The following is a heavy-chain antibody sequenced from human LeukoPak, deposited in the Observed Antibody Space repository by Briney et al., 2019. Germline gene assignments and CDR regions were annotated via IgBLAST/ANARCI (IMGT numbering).Heavy chain of an antibody. Sequence: GGSLRLSCAASGFTFDDYAMHWVRQAPGKGLEWVSVISWNSGRIGYADSVKGRFTISRDNAKNSLYLQMTSLRAEDMAFYYCAKAVGDTPRLSALVNWGQGTLVTVSS. CDR2: ISWNSGRI. J-gene: IGHJ4*02. D-gene: IGHD2/OR15-2a*01. CDR1: GFTFDDYA. V-gene: IGHV3-9*03. CDR3: AKAVGDTPRLSALVN.